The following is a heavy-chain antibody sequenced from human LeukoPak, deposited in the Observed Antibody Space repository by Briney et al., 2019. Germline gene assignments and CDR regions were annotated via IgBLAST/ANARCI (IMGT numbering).Heavy chain of an antibody. V-gene: IGHV3-23*01. CDR3: AKDLVSGDWYWRGFDA. Sequence: PGGSLRLSCAASGFTFNSYVMSWVCRAPGKGLGWVSAIGGSGARTYYADSVRGRFPISRDNSKNTVYLQLNSLRGEDTAVYYCAKDLVSGDWYWRGFDAWGQGTLVTVSS. D-gene: IGHD6-19*01. CDR1: GFTFNSYV. CDR2: IGGSGART. J-gene: IGHJ4*02.